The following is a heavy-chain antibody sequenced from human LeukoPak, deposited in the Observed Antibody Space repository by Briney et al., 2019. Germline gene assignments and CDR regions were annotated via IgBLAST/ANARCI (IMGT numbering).Heavy chain of an antibody. CDR1: GGSISSGGYY. CDR3: ARYCSSTSCSGYAFDN. CDR2: TYYSGST. Sequence: SQTLSLTCTVSGGSISSGGYYWSWIRQHPGKGLDWIGYTYYSGSTCYNPSLKSRVTISVDTSKNQFSLKLSSVTAADTAVYYCARYCSSTSCSGYAFDNWGQGTMVTVSS. V-gene: IGHV4-31*03. J-gene: IGHJ3*02. D-gene: IGHD2-2*01.